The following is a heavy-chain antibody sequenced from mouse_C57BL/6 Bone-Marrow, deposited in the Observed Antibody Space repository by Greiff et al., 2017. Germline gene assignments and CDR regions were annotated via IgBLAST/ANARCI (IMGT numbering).Heavy chain of an antibody. Sequence: QVQLQQPGAELVRPGSSVKLSCKASGYTFTSYWMDWVKQRPGQGLEWIGNIYPSDSETHYNQKFKDKATLTVDKSSSTAYMQLSSLTSEDSAVYYCARGPYDYGGWFAYWGQGTLVTVSA. CDR1: GYTFTSYW. D-gene: IGHD2-4*01. V-gene: IGHV1-61*01. CDR2: IYPSDSET. CDR3: ARGPYDYGGWFAY. J-gene: IGHJ3*01.